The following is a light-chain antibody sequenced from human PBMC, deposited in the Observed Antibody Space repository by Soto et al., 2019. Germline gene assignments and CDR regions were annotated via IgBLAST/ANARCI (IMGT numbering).Light chain of an antibody. CDR1: EDISTW. Sequence: DIQMTQSPSSVSASVGDRVTITFGCSEDISTWLAWYQQKPGKAPKLLIYAASSLQSGVPSRFSGSGSGTDFTLTISSLQPEDFATYYCQHADSFPLITFGQGTRLEIK. J-gene: IGKJ5*01. CDR2: AAS. V-gene: IGKV1-12*01. CDR3: QHADSFPLIT.